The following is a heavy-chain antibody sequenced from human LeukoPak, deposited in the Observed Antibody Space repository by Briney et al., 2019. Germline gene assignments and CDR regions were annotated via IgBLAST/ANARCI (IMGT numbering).Heavy chain of an antibody. CDR2: ISRDGSTP. J-gene: IGHJ4*02. CDR1: GFIFDDSL. D-gene: IGHD3-16*01. V-gene: IGHV3-43*01. CDR3: ARDIRGNYFGS. Sequence: GGSLRLSCVASGFIFDDSLMHWVRQAPGKGLEWISLISRDGSTPYYADSVKGRFTISRDNSKNSLFLQMNSLTPEDTAVYYCARDIRGNYFGSWGQGTLATVSS.